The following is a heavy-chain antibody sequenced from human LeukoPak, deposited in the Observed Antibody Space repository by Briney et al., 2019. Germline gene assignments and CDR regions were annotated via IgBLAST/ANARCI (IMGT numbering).Heavy chain of an antibody. Sequence: SETLSLTCTVSGGSISSYYWSWIRQPPGKGLEWIGYIYYSGSTNYNPSLKSRVTISVDTSKNQFFLKLSSVTAADTAVYYCARDGPGSARWGQGTLVTVSS. V-gene: IGHV4-59*01. CDR3: ARDGPGSAR. D-gene: IGHD3-10*01. J-gene: IGHJ4*02. CDR1: GGSISSYY. CDR2: IYYSGST.